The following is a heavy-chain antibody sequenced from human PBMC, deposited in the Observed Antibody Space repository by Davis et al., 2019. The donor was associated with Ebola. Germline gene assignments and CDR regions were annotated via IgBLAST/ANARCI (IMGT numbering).Heavy chain of an antibody. CDR3: ARDTVAVAGTWWFDP. J-gene: IGHJ5*02. D-gene: IGHD6-19*01. Sequence: ASVKVSCKASGYTFTGYYMHWVRQAPGQGLEWMGWINPNSGGTNYAQKLQGRVTMTTDTSTSTAYMELRSLRSDDTAVYYCARDTVAVAGTWWFDPWGQGTLVTVSS. CDR1: GYTFTGYY. CDR2: INPNSGGT. V-gene: IGHV1-2*02.